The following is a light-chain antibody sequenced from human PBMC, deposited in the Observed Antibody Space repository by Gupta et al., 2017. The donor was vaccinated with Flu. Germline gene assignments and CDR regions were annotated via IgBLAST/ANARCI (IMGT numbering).Light chain of an antibody. CDR3: QQYGTSTS. CDR2: GAS. V-gene: IGKV3-20*01. J-gene: IGKJ3*01. CDR1: QSVNSH. Sequence: EIVLTQSPGTLSLSPGERATLSCRASQSVNSHLAWYQQRPGQAPRLLISGASSRATGIPDRFSGSGSGTDFTLTISTLAPEDFGVYYCQQYGTSTSFGPGTKVDI.